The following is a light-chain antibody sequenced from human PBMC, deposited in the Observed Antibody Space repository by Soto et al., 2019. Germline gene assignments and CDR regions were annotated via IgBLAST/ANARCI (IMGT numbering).Light chain of an antibody. J-gene: IGKJ4*01. CDR1: QGISRW. V-gene: IGKV1D-16*01. Sequence: DIQMTQSPSSLSASVGDRVTITCRASQGISRWLAWYQQKPEKPPRSLIYVASSLQSGVPSRFSGSGSGTYFTLTISSLQPEDSATYYCQQYHSYPPTFGGGTKVEIK. CDR2: VAS. CDR3: QQYHSYPPT.